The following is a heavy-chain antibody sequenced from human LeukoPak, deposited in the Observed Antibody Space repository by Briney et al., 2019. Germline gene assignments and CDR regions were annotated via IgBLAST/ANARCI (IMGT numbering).Heavy chain of an antibody. D-gene: IGHD3-9*01. CDR2: ISYDGSNK. CDR3: ARDYYDILTGYDNWFDH. V-gene: IGHV3-30*04. Sequence: GGSLRLSCAASGFTFSSYAMHWVRQAPGKGLEWVAVISYDGSNKYYADSVKGRFTISRDNSKNTLYLQMNSLRAEDTAVYYCARDYYDILTGYDNWFDHWGQGTLVTVSS. J-gene: IGHJ5*02. CDR1: GFTFSSYA.